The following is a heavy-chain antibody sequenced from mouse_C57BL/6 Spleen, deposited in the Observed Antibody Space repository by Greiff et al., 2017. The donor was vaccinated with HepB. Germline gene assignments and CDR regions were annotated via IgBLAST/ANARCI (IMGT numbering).Heavy chain of an antibody. D-gene: IGHD2-1*01. CDR1: GYTFTSYW. Sequence: QVQLQQPGAELVRPGSSVKLSCKASGYTFTSYWMHWVKQRPIQGLEWIGNIDPSDSETHYNQKFKDKATLTVDKSSSTAYMQLSSLTSEDSAVYYCAREEIYYGNRVFAYWGQGTLVTVSA. V-gene: IGHV1-52*01. CDR2: IDPSDSET. CDR3: AREEIYYGNRVFAY. J-gene: IGHJ3*01.